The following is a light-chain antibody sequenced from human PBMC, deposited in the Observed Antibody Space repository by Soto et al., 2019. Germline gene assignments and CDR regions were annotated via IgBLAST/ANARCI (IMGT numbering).Light chain of an antibody. CDR1: SSDVGTYNY. V-gene: IGLV2-14*01. CDR2: EVS. Sequence: QSALTQPASVSGSPGQSITSSCTGTSSDVGTYNYVSWYQQHPGKAPKLMIYEVSNRPSGVSNRFSGSKSGNTASLTISGLQAEDEGDYYCSSYTSSSTLVVFGGGTKLTVL. CDR3: SSYTSSSTLVV. J-gene: IGLJ2*01.